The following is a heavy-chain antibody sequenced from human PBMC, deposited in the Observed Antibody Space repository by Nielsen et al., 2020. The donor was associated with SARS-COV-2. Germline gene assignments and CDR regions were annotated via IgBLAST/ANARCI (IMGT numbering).Heavy chain of an antibody. V-gene: IGHV3-66*01. CDR2: IYSGGST. Sequence: VRQAPGKGLEWVSVIYSGGSTYYADSVKGRFTISRDNSKNTLYLQMNSLRAEDTAVYYCARDLRITMVRGVIITPPPVFYYYYGMDVWGQGTTVTVSS. J-gene: IGHJ6*02. D-gene: IGHD3-10*01. CDR3: ARDLRITMVRGVIITPPPVFYYYYGMDV.